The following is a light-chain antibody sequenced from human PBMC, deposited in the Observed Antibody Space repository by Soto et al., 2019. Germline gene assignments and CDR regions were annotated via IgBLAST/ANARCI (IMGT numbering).Light chain of an antibody. V-gene: IGKV1-39*01. CDR3: QQSYSSPDT. CDR2: AAS. Sequence: DIQMTQSPSSLSASVGDRVTITCRASQSINSNLNWYQQKPGQAPKLLIYAASTLQSGVPSRFSGSGSGTDFTLTISSLQPEDFAAYYCQQSYSSPDTFGQGTKLEIK. J-gene: IGKJ2*01. CDR1: QSINSN.